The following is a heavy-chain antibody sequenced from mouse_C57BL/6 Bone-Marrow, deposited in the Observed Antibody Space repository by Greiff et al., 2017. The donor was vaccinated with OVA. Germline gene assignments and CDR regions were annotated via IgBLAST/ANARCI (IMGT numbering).Heavy chain of an antibody. Sequence: QVQLQQPGAELVKPGASVKMSCKASGYTFTSYWITWVKQRPGRGLEWIGRIDPNSGGTKYNEKFKSKATLTVDKHSSTAYMQLSSLTSEDSAVYDCARSDYYGSSLLFFADWGQGTLVTVSA. J-gene: IGHJ3*01. V-gene: IGHV1-72*01. CDR1: GYTFTSYW. CDR2: IDPNSGGT. CDR3: ARSDYYGSSLLFFAD. D-gene: IGHD1-1*01.